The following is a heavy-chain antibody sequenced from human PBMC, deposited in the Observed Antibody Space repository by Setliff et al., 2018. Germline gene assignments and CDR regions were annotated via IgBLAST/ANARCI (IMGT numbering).Heavy chain of an antibody. Sequence: SETLSLTCGVSGYSIISGYYWGWIRQPPGKGLEWIGNIHHGGSTYYNPSLKNRVTISVDTSKNQFSLKLSSVTAADTAVYYCARGYGVLTGYYNYWGQGTLVTVSS. J-gene: IGHJ4*02. V-gene: IGHV4-38-2*01. CDR1: GYSIISGYY. CDR2: IHHGGST. CDR3: ARGYGVLTGYYNY. D-gene: IGHD3-9*01.